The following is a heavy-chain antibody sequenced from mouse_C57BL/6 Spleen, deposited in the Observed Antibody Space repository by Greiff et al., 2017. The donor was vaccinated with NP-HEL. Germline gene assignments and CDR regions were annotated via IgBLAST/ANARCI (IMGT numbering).Heavy chain of an antibody. CDR2: INPYNGDT. CDR3: ARGTVVAHFDY. J-gene: IGHJ2*01. CDR1: GYSFTGYF. V-gene: IGHV1-20*01. Sequence: EVQLQQSGPELVKPGDSVKISCKASGYSFTGYFMNWVMQSHGKSLEWIGRINPYNGDTFYNQKFKGKATLTVDKSSSTAHMELRSLTSEDAAVYYCARGTVVAHFDYWGQGTTLTVSS. D-gene: IGHD1-1*01.